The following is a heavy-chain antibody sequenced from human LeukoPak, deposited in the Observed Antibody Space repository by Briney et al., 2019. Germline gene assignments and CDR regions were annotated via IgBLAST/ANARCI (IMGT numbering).Heavy chain of an antibody. Sequence: ETSETLSLTCTVSGGSISSYYWSWIRQPPGKGLEWIGYIYYSGGTNYNPSLKSRVTISVDTSKNQFSLKLSSVTAADTAVYYCARVSCTNGVCYYFDYWGQGTLVTVSS. J-gene: IGHJ4*02. V-gene: IGHV4-59*01. D-gene: IGHD2-8*01. CDR2: IYYSGGT. CDR1: GGSISSYY. CDR3: ARVSCTNGVCYYFDY.